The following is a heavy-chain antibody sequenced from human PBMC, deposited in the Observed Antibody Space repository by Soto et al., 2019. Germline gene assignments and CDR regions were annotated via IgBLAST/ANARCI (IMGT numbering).Heavy chain of an antibody. D-gene: IGHD5-18*01. CDR3: AHRGYMYGNWDHGYFDY. Sequence: QITLKESGPTRVKPAQTLMLTCTFSGFSLTTSGVGVGWIRKTPGKALEWLAVIYWDDDKRYSPSLKSRLTITKDTSNNRVVLIMAYMDPVDTATYFRAHRGYMYGNWDHGYFDYWGPGILVTVSS. V-gene: IGHV2-5*02. CDR1: GFSLTTSGVG. CDR2: IYWDDDK. J-gene: IGHJ4*02.